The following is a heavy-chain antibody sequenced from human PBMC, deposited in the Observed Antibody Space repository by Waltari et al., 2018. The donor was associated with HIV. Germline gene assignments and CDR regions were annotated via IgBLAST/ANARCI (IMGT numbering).Heavy chain of an antibody. D-gene: IGHD3-16*02. Sequence: EVLLVESWGGPVQPGGSLKLTCSASGFPFSRYRTNWFRQAPGKGLVWVSRINSDGSSKSYADSVKGRFTISRDNAKNTLYLQMNSLRAEDTAVYYCARLGYVWGSYRSPRAFDIWGQGTMVTVSS. V-gene: IGHV3-74*01. J-gene: IGHJ3*02. CDR1: GFPFSRYR. CDR2: INSDGSSK. CDR3: ARLGYVWGSYRSPRAFDI.